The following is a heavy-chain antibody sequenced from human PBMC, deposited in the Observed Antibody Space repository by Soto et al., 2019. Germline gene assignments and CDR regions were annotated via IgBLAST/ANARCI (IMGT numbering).Heavy chain of an antibody. Sequence: GASVKVSCKASGYTFTSYYMHWVRQAPGQGLEWMGIINPSGGSTSYAQKFQGRVTMTRDTSTSTVYMELSSLRSEDTAVYYCARDTPNSGYDERVPQDPWGQGTLVTVSS. D-gene: IGHD5-12*01. CDR3: ARDTPNSGYDERVPQDP. V-gene: IGHV1-46*01. J-gene: IGHJ5*02. CDR2: INPSGGST. CDR1: GYTFTSYY.